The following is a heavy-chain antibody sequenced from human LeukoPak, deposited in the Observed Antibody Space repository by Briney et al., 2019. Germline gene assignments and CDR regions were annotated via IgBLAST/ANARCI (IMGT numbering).Heavy chain of an antibody. D-gene: IGHD4-17*01. Sequence: GGSLRLSCAASGFTFSEAYLSWVRQAPGKGLEWVGRIKRKTDGGAVDYAAPVNGRFTISRDDSQNTLYLQMNSLETEDTAVYYCTGRTTAPYYFDYWGQGTLVIVSS. CDR1: GFTFSEAY. V-gene: IGHV3-15*01. CDR2: IKRKTDGGAV. J-gene: IGHJ4*02. CDR3: TGRTTAPYYFDY.